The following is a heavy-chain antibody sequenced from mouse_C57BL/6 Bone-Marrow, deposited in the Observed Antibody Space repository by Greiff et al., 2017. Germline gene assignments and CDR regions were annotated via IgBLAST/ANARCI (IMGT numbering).Heavy chain of an antibody. J-gene: IGHJ2*01. Sequence: EVQGVESGAELVRPGASVKLSCTASGFNIKDDYMHWVKQRPEQGLEWIGWIDPANGDTEYASKFQGKATITADTSSNTAYLQLSSLTSEDTAVYYCTRDDYDVRRNFDYWGQGTTLTVSS. CDR2: IDPANGDT. CDR3: TRDDYDVRRNFDY. CDR1: GFNIKDDY. V-gene: IGHV14-4*01. D-gene: IGHD2-4*01.